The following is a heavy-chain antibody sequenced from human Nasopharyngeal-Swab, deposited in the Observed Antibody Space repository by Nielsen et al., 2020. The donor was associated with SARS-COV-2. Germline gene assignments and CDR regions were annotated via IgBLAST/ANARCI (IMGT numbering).Heavy chain of an antibody. Sequence: WIRQPPGKGLERVSSTSSRSGDISYTDSVKGRFSISRDNAKNSLYLQMNSVRVEDTAVYYCARDLEGIFDHWGQGALVTVSS. CDR3: ARDLEGIFDH. D-gene: IGHD6-13*01. CDR2: TSSRSGDI. V-gene: IGHV3-21*01. J-gene: IGHJ4*02.